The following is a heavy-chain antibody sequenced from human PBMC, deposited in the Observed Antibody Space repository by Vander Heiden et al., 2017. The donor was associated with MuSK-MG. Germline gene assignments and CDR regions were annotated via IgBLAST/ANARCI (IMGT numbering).Heavy chain of an antibody. CDR2: ISGSGGST. Sequence: EVQLLASGGGLVQPGGSLRLSCAASGFTFSSYAMSWVRQAPGKGLEWVSAISGSGGSTYYADSVKGRFTISRDNSKKTLYLQMNSLRAEDTAVYYCTSSYGSGSYYNTEYFQHWGQGTLVTVSS. J-gene: IGHJ1*01. CDR3: TSSYGSGSYYNTEYFQH. V-gene: IGHV3-23*01. D-gene: IGHD3-10*01. CDR1: GFTFSSYA.